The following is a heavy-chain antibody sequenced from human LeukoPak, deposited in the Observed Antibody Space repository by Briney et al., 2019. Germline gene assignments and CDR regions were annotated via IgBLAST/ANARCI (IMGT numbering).Heavy chain of an antibody. J-gene: IGHJ5*02. Sequence: KPSETLSLTCTVSGGSFSSYYWSWIRQPAGKGLEWIGRVYTTGSTNYNPSLKSRVTISVDTSKNQFSLKLSSVTAADTAVYYCARGPIAVVGTKWFDPWGQGTLVTVSS. V-gene: IGHV4-4*07. CDR2: VYTTGST. CDR1: GGSFSSYY. CDR3: ARGPIAVVGTKWFDP. D-gene: IGHD6-13*01.